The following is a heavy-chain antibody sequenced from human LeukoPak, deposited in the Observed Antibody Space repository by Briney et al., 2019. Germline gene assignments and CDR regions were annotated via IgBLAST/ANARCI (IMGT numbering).Heavy chain of an antibody. CDR2: ISFSGSDI. D-gene: IGHD6-19*01. Sequence: GGSLRLSCAASGLTFSGFEMNWVRQAPGKGLEWVSYISFSGSDIYYADSVRGRFTISRDNAKNSLYLQMNSLRVEDAAIYYCARRAVPDYWGQGALVTVSS. J-gene: IGHJ4*02. CDR1: GLTFSGFE. V-gene: IGHV3-48*03. CDR3: ARRAVPDY.